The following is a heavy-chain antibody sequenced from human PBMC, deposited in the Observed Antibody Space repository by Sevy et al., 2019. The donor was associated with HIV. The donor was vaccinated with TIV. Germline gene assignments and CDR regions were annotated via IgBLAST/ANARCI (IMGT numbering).Heavy chain of an antibody. V-gene: IGHV3-7*03. CDR3: ARDQREIAVSGAIDI. D-gene: IGHD6-19*01. J-gene: IGHJ3*02. CDR2: IKQGGSEK. CDR1: GFTFSSYW. Sequence: GGSLRLSCAASGFTFSSYWMSWVRQAPGKGLEWVANIKQGGSEKYYVDSVKGRFTISRDNAKNSLYLQMNSLRAEDTAGYYCARDQREIAVSGAIDIWGQGTMVTVSS.